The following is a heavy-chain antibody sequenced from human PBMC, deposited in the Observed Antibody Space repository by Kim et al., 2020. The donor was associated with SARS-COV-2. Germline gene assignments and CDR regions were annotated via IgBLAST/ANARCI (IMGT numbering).Heavy chain of an antibody. CDR1: GDSVSSNSAA. V-gene: IGHV6-1*01. Sequence: SQTLSLTCAISGDSVSSNSAAWNWIRQSPSRGLEWLGRTYYRSKWYNDYAVSVKSRITINPDTSKNQFSLQLNSVTPEDTAVYYCAREAEIAVAGPAEYFQHWGQGTLVTVSS. CDR3: AREAEIAVAGPAEYFQH. CDR2: TYYRSKWYN. J-gene: IGHJ1*01. D-gene: IGHD6-19*01.